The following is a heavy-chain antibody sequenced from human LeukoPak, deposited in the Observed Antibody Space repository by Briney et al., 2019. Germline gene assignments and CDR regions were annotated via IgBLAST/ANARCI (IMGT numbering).Heavy chain of an antibody. J-gene: IGHJ4*02. V-gene: IGHV4-34*01. CDR3: ARVKMGSIVHFDY. Sequence: SETLSLTCAVYGGSFSGYYWNWIRQPPGKGLEWIGEINHSGSTNYNPSLKSRVTISVDTSKNQFSLKLSSVTAADTAVYYCARVKMGSIVHFDYWGQGTLVTVSS. CDR1: GGSFSGYY. CDR2: INHSGST. D-gene: IGHD2-21*01.